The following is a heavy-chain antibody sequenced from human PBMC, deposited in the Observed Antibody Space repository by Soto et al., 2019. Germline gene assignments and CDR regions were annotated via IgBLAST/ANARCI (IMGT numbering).Heavy chain of an antibody. CDR2: IIPIFGTA. V-gene: IGHV1-69*06. CDR1: GCTFSSYA. Sequence: SVKVSCKASGCTFSSYAISWVRQAPGQGLEWMGGIIPIFGTANYAQKFQGRVTITADKSTSTAYMELSSLRSEDTAVYYCARGSVNPYYFDYWGQGTLVTVSS. CDR3: ARGSVNPYYFDY. J-gene: IGHJ4*02.